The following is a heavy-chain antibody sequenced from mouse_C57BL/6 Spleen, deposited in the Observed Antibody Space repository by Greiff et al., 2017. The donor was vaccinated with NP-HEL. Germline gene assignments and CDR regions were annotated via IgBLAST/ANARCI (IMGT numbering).Heavy chain of an antibody. Sequence: EVQGVESGGGLVKPGGSLKLSCAASGFTYSDYGMHWVRQAPEKGLEWVAYISSGSSTIYYADTVKGRFTISRDNAKNTLFLQMTSLSSEDPAMYYCARGIPHYYGSSPDYWGQGTTLTVSS. J-gene: IGHJ2*01. D-gene: IGHD1-1*01. CDR1: GFTYSDYG. V-gene: IGHV5-17*01. CDR3: ARGIPHYYGSSPDY. CDR2: ISSGSSTI.